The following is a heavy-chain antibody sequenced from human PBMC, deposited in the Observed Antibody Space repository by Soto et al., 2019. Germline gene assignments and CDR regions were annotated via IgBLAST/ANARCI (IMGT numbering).Heavy chain of an antibody. CDR3: AREIQHGPSSWFDP. D-gene: IGHD5-18*01. Sequence: ASVKVSCKASGYTFTGYYMHWVRQAPGQGLEWMGWINPNSGGTNYAQKFQGWVTMTRDTSISTAYMELSRLRSDDTAVYYCAREIQHGPSSWFDPWGQGTLVTVSS. J-gene: IGHJ5*02. CDR2: INPNSGGT. CDR1: GYTFTGYY. V-gene: IGHV1-2*04.